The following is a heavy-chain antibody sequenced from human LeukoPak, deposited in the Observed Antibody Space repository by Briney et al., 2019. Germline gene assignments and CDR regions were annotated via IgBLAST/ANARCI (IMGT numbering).Heavy chain of an antibody. CDR2: IYPGDSDT. CDR1: GYRFTMYW. J-gene: IGHJ6*01. V-gene: IGHV5-51*01. Sequence: AGESLQISCQGLGYRFTMYWIGWVRQVPGKGLEWMAIIYPGDSDTRYSPSFQGQVTISADKSTSTAYLQWNSLKASDTAMYYCARHMGSYYYGMDVWGPGTTVTVSS. D-gene: IGHD3-10*01. CDR3: ARHMGSYYYGMDV.